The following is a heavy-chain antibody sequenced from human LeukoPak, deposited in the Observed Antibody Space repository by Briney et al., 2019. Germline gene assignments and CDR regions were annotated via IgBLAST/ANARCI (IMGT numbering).Heavy chain of an antibody. CDR3: TRGTYYFDD. CDR1: GFTFSIYG. V-gene: IGHV3-33*01. CDR2: IWEDGTNI. J-gene: IGHJ4*02. D-gene: IGHD3/OR15-3a*01. Sequence: GGSLRLSCAASGFTFSIYGMHWVRQAPGKGLEWVAVIWEDGTNIRYADSVKGRFTISNDNAKMTLYLLMDGLRVDDTAVYYCTRGTYYFDDWGQGTLVTVSS.